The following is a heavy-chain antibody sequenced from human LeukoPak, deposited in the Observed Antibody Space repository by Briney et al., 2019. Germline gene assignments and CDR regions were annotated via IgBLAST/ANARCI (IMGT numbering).Heavy chain of an antibody. CDR1: GGSISSYY. CDR3: ARRKQQLIRPKNWFDP. D-gene: IGHD6-13*01. J-gene: IGHJ5*02. Sequence: SETLSLTCTVSGGSISSYYWSWIRQPPGKGLEWIGYIYYSGSTNYNPSLKSRVTISVDTSKNQFSLKLSSVTAADTAVYYCARRKQQLIRPKNWFDPWGQGTLVTVSS. V-gene: IGHV4-59*12. CDR2: IYYSGST.